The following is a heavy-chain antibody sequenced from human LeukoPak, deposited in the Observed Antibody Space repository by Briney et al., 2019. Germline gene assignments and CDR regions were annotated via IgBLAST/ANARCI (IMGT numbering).Heavy chain of an antibody. CDR1: GFTFSSYS. Sequence: GGSLRLPCAASGFTFSSYSMNWVRQAPGKGLEWVSYISSSSSTIYYADSVKGRFTISRDNSKNTLYLQMNSLRTEDTAVYYCATGVATAGINQFDHWGQGTLVTVSS. CDR3: ATGVATAGINQFDH. D-gene: IGHD6-13*01. J-gene: IGHJ4*02. V-gene: IGHV3-48*01. CDR2: ISSSSSTI.